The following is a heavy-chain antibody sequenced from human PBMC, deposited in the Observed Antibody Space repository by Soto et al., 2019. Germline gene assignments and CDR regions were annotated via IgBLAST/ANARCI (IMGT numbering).Heavy chain of an antibody. CDR1: GYTFTSYD. J-gene: IGHJ4*02. Sequence: QVQLVQSGAEVKKPGASVKVSCKASGYTFTSYDINWVRQATGQGLEWMGWMNPNSGNTGYAQKFKGRVTMTRNTSISTAYMELSSLRSEDTAVYYCARGRYCSGGSCYMFDYWGQGTLVTVSS. CDR3: ARGRYCSGGSCYMFDY. V-gene: IGHV1-8*01. D-gene: IGHD2-15*01. CDR2: MNPNSGNT.